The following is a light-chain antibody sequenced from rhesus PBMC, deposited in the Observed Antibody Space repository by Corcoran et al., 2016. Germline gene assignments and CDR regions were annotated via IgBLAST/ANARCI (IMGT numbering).Light chain of an antibody. Sequence: QAVVTQEPSLHVSPGGTVILTCDSSTGAVTSANYPHWFQQKPGQVPRGLIYNTNNKHSWTPARFSGSLAGGKAALTLSGAQPEDEAEYYCLLYYSATHVFGSCTKLTVL. J-gene: IGLJ6*01. CDR3: LLYYSATHV. CDR2: NTN. CDR1: TGAVTSANY. V-gene: IGLV7-76*01.